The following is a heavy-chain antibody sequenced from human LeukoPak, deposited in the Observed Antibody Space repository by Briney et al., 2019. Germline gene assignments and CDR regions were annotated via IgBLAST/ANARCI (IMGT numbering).Heavy chain of an antibody. CDR2: LYDSGDT. J-gene: IGHJ4*02. Sequence: GESLRLSCAASGFSVSTSYMSWVRQAPGKGLEYVSVLYDSGDTYYAESVKGRFTISRDNAKNSLYLQMNSLRAEDTAVYYCARNVGWFRFDYWGQGTLVTVSS. V-gene: IGHV3-53*01. CDR1: GFSVSTSY. D-gene: IGHD2-15*01. CDR3: ARNVGWFRFDY.